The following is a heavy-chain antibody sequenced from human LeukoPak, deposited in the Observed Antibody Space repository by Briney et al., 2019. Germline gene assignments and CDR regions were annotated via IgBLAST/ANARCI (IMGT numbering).Heavy chain of an antibody. J-gene: IGHJ6*03. CDR3: ARVRYDKGYYYMDV. CDR1: GYTFTSYG. D-gene: IGHD3-22*01. Sequence: ASVKVSCKACGYTFTSYGISWVRQAPGQGREWMGWNSAYNGNTKYAQKVQRRVTMTTDKSTSTADMELRSLRSDDTAVYYWARVRYDKGYYYMDVWGKGTTVTVSS. CDR2: NSAYNGNT. V-gene: IGHV1-18*01.